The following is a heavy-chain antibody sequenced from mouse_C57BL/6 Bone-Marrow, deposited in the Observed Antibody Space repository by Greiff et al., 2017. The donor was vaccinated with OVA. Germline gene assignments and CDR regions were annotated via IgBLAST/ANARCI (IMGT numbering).Heavy chain of an antibody. V-gene: IGHV5-4*01. Sequence: EVQLVESGGGLVKPGGSLKLSCAASGFTFSSYAMSWVRQTPEQRLEWVATISDGGSYTYYPDNVKGRFTISRDNAKNNLYLQMSHLKSEDTAMYYCAIDSLYDYRAWFAYWGQGTLVTVSA. CDR2: ISDGGSYT. D-gene: IGHD2-4*01. CDR1: GFTFSSYA. CDR3: AIDSLYDYRAWFAY. J-gene: IGHJ3*01.